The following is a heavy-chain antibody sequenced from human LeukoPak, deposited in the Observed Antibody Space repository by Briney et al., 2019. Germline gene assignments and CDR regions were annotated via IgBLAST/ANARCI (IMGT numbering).Heavy chain of an antibody. Sequence: SETLSLTCTVSGGSISSYYWSWIRQPAGKGLEWIGYIYYSGSTNYNPSLKSRVTISVDTSKNQFSLKLSSVTAADTAVYYCARHSSSWNIDYWGQGTLVTVSS. V-gene: IGHV4-59*08. CDR2: IYYSGST. CDR3: ARHSSSWNIDY. D-gene: IGHD6-13*01. CDR1: GGSISSYY. J-gene: IGHJ4*02.